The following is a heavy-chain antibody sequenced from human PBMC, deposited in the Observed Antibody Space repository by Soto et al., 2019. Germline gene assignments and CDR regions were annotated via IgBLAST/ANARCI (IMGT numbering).Heavy chain of an antibody. D-gene: IGHD3-22*01. CDR1: GDYISNSRFY. J-gene: IGHJ5*02. CDR3: ARDFFDSGDYTTNWFDP. CDR2: IYHTGNA. V-gene: IGHV4-39*01. Sequence: PSETLSLTCSVSGDYISNSRFYWAWIRQPPGEGLEWIGSIYHTGNAYYNPSLKSRVTISVDTSKNQFSLKLTSVTAADAALYYCARDFFDSGDYTTNWFDPWGQGTLVTVSS.